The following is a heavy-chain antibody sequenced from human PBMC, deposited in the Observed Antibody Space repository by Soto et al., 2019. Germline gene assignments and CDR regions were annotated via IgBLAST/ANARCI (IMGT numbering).Heavy chain of an antibody. CDR3: ARKKEYSSSVFDY. V-gene: IGHV1-69*13. J-gene: IGHJ4*02. Sequence: SVKVSCKASGGTFSSYAISWVRQAPGQGLEWMGGIIPIFGTANYAQKFRGRVTITADESTSTAYMELSSLRSEDTAVYYCARKKEYSSSVFDYWGQGTLVTVSS. CDR1: GGTFSSYA. D-gene: IGHD6-6*01. CDR2: IIPIFGTA.